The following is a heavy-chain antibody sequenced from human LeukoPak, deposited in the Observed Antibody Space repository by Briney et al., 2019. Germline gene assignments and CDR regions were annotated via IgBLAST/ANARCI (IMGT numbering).Heavy chain of an antibody. J-gene: IGHJ5*02. D-gene: IGHD6-13*01. Sequence: ASVKVSCKASGYTFTSYAMHWVRQAPGQRLEWMGWINAGNGNTKYSQKFQGRVTITRDTSASTAYMELSSLRSEDTAVYYCARGRLGSRRWFDPWGQGTLVTVSS. CDR3: ARGRLGSRRWFDP. CDR2: INAGNGNT. V-gene: IGHV1-3*01. CDR1: GYTFTSYA.